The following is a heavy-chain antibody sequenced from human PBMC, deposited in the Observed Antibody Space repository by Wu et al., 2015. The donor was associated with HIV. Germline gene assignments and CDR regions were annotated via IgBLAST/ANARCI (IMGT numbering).Heavy chain of an antibody. Sequence: QVQLVQSGAEVKKPGSSVKVSCKASGGTFSSSAISWVRQAPGQGLEWMGRIIPIFGTTNYAQTFQGRVTITADESTSTAYMELSSLRSGDTAVYYCASPGIAAAGTSIETSIEANYYYYGMDVWGQGTTVTVSS. CDR2: IIPIFGTT. CDR3: ASPGIAAAGTSIETSIEANYYYYGMDV. CDR1: GGTFSSSA. D-gene: IGHD6-13*01. V-gene: IGHV1-69*13. J-gene: IGHJ6*02.